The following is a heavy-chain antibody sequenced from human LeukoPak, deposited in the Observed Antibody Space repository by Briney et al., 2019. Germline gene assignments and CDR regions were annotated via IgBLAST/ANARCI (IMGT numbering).Heavy chain of an antibody. CDR2: MKSKNDGGIT. V-gene: IGHV3-15*01. CDR1: GFTFRNAW. D-gene: IGHD3-10*01. Sequence: GGSLRLSCAPSGFTFRNAWISGVRQAPGKGVEGVGRMKSKNDGGITDYAAHVKGRFTISRDDSKNTLYLHMHRLKAKATDVYYCTTVLPMDRGELDYWGQGTLVTASS. CDR3: TTVLPMDRGELDY. J-gene: IGHJ4*02.